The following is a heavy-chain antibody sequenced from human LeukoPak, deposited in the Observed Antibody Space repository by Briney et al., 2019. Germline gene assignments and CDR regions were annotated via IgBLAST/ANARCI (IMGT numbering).Heavy chain of an antibody. D-gene: IGHD3-3*01. V-gene: IGHV3-30*02. CDR2: IRYDGSNK. CDR3: ARGQGEWFDAFDI. J-gene: IGHJ3*02. CDR1: GFTFSSYG. Sequence: GGSLRLSCAASGFTFSSYGMHWVRQAPGKGLEWVAFIRYDGSNKYYADSVKGRFTISRDNAKNSLYLQMNSLRVEDTALYYCARGQGEWFDAFDIWGQGTMVTVSS.